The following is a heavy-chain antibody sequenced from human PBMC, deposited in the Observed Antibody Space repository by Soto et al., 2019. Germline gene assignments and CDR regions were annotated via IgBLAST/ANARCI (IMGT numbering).Heavy chain of an antibody. V-gene: IGHV3-30*18. D-gene: IGHD4-4*01. CDR2: ISYDGSNK. Sequence: QVPLVESGGGVVQPGRSLRLSCAASGFTFSSYGMHWVRQAPGKGLEWVAVISYDGSNKYYADSVKGRFTISRDNSKNTLYLQMNSLRAEDTAVYYCAKEEATVNPWYFDLWGRGTLVTVSS. J-gene: IGHJ2*01. CDR3: AKEEATVNPWYFDL. CDR1: GFTFSSYG.